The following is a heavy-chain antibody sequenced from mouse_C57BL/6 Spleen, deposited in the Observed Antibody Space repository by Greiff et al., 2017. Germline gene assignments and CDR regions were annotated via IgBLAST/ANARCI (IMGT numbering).Heavy chain of an antibody. J-gene: IGHJ2*01. D-gene: IGHD1-1*01. CDR1: GFSLTSYG. CDR3: AKNGIYYGSSYPYYFDY. Sequence: QVHVKQSGPGLVQPSQSLSITCTVSGFSLTSYGVHWVRQSPGKGLEWLGVIWRGGSTDYNAAFMSRLSITKDNSKSQVFFKMNSLQADDTAIYYCAKNGIYYGSSYPYYFDYWGQGTTLTVSS. CDR2: IWRGGST. V-gene: IGHV2-5*01.